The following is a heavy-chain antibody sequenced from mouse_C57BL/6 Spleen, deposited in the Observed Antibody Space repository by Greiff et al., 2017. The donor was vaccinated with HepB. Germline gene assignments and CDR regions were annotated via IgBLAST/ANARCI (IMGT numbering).Heavy chain of an antibody. CDR3: TRATVVPGYFDV. Sequence: EVQGVESGAELVRPGASVKLSCTASGFNIKDDYMHWVKQRPEQGLEWIGWIDPENGDTEYASKFQGKATITADTSSNTAYLQLSSLTSEDTAVYYCTRATVVPGYFDVWGTGTTVTVSS. CDR2: IDPENGDT. J-gene: IGHJ1*03. V-gene: IGHV14-4*01. CDR1: GFNIKDDY. D-gene: IGHD1-1*01.